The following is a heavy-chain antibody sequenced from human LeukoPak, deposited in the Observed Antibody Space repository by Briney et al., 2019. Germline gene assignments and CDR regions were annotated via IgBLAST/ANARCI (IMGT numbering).Heavy chain of an antibody. CDR2: ISWNSDTK. J-gene: IGHJ6*02. Sequence: GGSLRLSCAASGFSFDEYAMHWVRQAPGKGLEWVSGISWNSDTKIYADSVKGRFTISRDNAKKSLYLEMDSLRAEDTALYYCTRRNKNSSGSLNGMDVWGQGTTVTVSS. D-gene: IGHD3-22*01. CDR1: GFSFDEYA. CDR3: TRRNKNSSGSLNGMDV. V-gene: IGHV3-9*01.